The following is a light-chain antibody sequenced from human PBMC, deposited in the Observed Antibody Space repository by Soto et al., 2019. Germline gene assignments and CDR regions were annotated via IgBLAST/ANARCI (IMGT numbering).Light chain of an antibody. CDR1: QSVASN. Sequence: EIVMTQSPATLSVSPGERATLSCRASQSVASNLAWYQQKPGQAPRLLIYGSSTRATGIPARFSGSESGTEFTLTNSSLQSEDFAVYYCQQYYNWPLTFGGGTKVEIK. V-gene: IGKV3-15*01. CDR2: GSS. J-gene: IGKJ4*01. CDR3: QQYYNWPLT.